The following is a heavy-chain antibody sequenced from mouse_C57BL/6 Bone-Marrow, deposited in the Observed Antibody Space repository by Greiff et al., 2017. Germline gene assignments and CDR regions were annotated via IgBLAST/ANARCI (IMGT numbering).Heavy chain of an antibody. CDR3: ARWIYYDYDGWFAY. D-gene: IGHD2-4*01. Sequence: QVQLQQPGAELVKPGASVKLSCKASGYTFTSYWMHWVKQRPGQGLEWIGMIHPNSGSTNYNEKFKSKATLTVDKSSSTAYMQLSSLTSEDSAVYYCARWIYYDYDGWFAYWGQGTLVTVSA. J-gene: IGHJ3*01. CDR2: IHPNSGST. V-gene: IGHV1-64*01. CDR1: GYTFTSYW.